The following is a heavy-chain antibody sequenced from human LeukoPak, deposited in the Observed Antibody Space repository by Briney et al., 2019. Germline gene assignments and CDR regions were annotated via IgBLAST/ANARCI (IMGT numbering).Heavy chain of an antibody. J-gene: IGHJ4*02. CDR2: ISAKGDAT. CDR1: GFTFSSYA. CDR3: ANSYTSSSRTPFDC. D-gene: IGHD6-6*01. Sequence: PGGSLRLSCTDSGFTFSSYAMTWVRQAPGKGLEWVSAISAKGDATYYADSVKGRFTISRDNPKNTLYLQMNSLRAEDTAVYYCANSYTSSSRTPFDCWGQGTLVTVSS. V-gene: IGHV3-23*01.